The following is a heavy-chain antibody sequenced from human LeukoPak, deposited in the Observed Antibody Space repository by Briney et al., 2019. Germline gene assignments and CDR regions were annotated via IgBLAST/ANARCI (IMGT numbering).Heavy chain of an antibody. D-gene: IGHD6-13*01. Sequence: SETLSLTCTVSGGSISSYHWSWIRQSPEKGLEWIGYIYYSGNTNYNPSLRSRVTISLDTSKNQFSLKVNSVTAADTAVYYCASGSPPLYFDYWGQGTLVTVSS. J-gene: IGHJ4*02. CDR3: ASGSPPLYFDY. V-gene: IGHV4-59*01. CDR1: GGSISSYH. CDR2: IYYSGNT.